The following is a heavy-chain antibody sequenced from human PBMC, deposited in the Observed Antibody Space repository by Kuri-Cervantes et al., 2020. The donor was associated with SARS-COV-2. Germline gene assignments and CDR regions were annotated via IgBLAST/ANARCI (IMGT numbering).Heavy chain of an antibody. V-gene: IGHV3-33*01. CDR3: ARDGIFGATPHFDY. CDR2: IWYDGSNK. D-gene: IGHD3-3*02. CDR1: GFTFSSYG. Sequence: GGSLRLSCAASGFTFSSYGMHWVRQAPGKGLEWVAVIWYDGSNKYYADSVKGRFTISRDNSKNTLYLQMNSLRAEDTAVYYCARDGIFGATPHFDYWGQGTLVTVSS. J-gene: IGHJ4*02.